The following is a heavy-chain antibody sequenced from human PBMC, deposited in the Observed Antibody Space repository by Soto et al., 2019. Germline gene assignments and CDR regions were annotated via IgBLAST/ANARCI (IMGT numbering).Heavy chain of an antibody. Sequence: PGGSLRLSCAASGFTFSSYAMSWVRQAPGKGLEWVSAISGSGGSTYYADSVKGRFTISRDNSKNTLYLQMNSLRAEDTAVYYCAKDPLWGGYYYYYMDVWGKGPTVTVSS. CDR2: ISGSGGST. V-gene: IGHV3-23*01. CDR1: GFTFSSYA. CDR3: AKDPLWGGYYYYYMDV. J-gene: IGHJ6*03. D-gene: IGHD3-16*01.